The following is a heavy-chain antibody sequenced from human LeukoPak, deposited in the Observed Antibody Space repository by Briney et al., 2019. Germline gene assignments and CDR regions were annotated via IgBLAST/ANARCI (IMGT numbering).Heavy chain of an antibody. CDR1: GFTFTSYS. Sequence: GGSLRLSCAVSGFTFTSYSMNWVRQAPGKGLEWVSTISGGGGSTYYADSVKGRFTISRDNSKNTLYLQVNSLRAEDTAVYYCARDIAVAGTGYYGMDVWGQGTTVTVSS. V-gene: IGHV3-23*01. CDR3: ARDIAVAGTGYYGMDV. CDR2: ISGGGGST. J-gene: IGHJ6*02. D-gene: IGHD6-19*01.